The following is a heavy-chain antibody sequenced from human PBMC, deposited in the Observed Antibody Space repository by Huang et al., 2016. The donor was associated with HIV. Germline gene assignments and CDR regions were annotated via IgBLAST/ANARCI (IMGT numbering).Heavy chain of an antibody. V-gene: IGHV2-5*02. J-gene: IGHJ6*03. CDR1: GFSLNHKGVG. CDR2: IYWDDDK. Sequence: QITLKESGPTVIKPKQTLPLPCSFSGFSLNHKGVGVGWIRQPPGKALEWLVLIYWDDDKRFTPSLKNRITITKDTSKNQVVFTMTNLDPMDTGTYYCAHIGRLGNYYMDVWGKGTTVTVSS. CDR3: AHIGRLGNYYMDV. D-gene: IGHD7-27*01.